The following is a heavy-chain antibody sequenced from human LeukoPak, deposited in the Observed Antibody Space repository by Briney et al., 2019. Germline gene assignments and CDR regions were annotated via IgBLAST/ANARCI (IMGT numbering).Heavy chain of an antibody. D-gene: IGHD5-12*01. J-gene: IGHJ4*02. Sequence: GGSLRLSCAASGFTFSSYAMSWVRQAPGKGLEWVSLISGDGGSTYYADSVKGRFTISRDNSKNSLYLQMNSLRTEDTALYYCANGVVATDPFDYWGQGTLVTVSS. CDR3: ANGVVATDPFDY. CDR1: GFTFSSYA. CDR2: ISGDGGST. V-gene: IGHV3-43*02.